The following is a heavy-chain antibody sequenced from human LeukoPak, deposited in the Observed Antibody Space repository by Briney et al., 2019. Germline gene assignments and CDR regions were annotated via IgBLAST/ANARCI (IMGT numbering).Heavy chain of an antibody. V-gene: IGHV3-7*01. D-gene: IGHD4-17*01. J-gene: IGHJ4*02. CDR3: GTGPRVGDYTPG. Sequence: GGSLRLSCAASGFTLSRYWMSWVRQAPGKGLEWVANIKQDGSEEYYVDSVKGRFTISRYNAKNSLYLQMSSLRADDTAVYYCGTGPRVGDYTPGWGQGSLVTVSS. CDR1: GFTLSRYW. CDR2: IKQDGSEE.